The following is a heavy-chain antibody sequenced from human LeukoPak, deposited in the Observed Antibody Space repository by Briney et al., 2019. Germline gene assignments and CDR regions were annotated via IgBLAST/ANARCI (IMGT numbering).Heavy chain of an antibody. CDR3: ARGLSRDCSGGSCYSGYFDY. D-gene: IGHD2-15*01. J-gene: IGHJ4*02. CDR1: GGSISSSSYY. CDR2: IYYSGST. V-gene: IGHV4-39*01. Sequence: SETLSLTRTVSGGSISSSSYYWGWIRQPPGKGLEWIGSIYYSGSTYYNPSLKSRVTISVDTSKNQFSLKLSSVTAADTAVYYCARGLSRDCSGGSCYSGYFDYWGQGTLVTVSS.